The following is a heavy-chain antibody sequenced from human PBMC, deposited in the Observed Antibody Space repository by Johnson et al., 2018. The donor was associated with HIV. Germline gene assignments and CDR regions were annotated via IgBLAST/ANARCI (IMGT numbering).Heavy chain of an antibody. CDR2: IGDRGDNT. Sequence: VQLLESGGGLVHPGGSLRLSCAASGFIFIDYVMSWVRQAPGKGLEWVSDIGDRGDNTYYADSVKGRFTISRDNSKNTLYLQMNSLRAEDTAVYYCARDRGSSSPAHAFDIWGQGTMVTVS. D-gene: IGHD6-6*01. CDR1: GFIFIDYV. CDR3: ARDRGSSSPAHAFDI. J-gene: IGHJ3*02. V-gene: IGHV3-23*01.